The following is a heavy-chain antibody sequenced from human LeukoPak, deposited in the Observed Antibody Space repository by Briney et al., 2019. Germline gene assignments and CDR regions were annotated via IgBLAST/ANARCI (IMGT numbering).Heavy chain of an antibody. V-gene: IGHV1-69*05. J-gene: IGHJ3*02. D-gene: IGHD6-13*01. Sequence: SVKVSCKASGGTFSSYAICGVRQAPGQGLEWMGRIIPIFGTANYAQKFQGRVTITTDESTSTAYMELSSLRSEDTAVYYCARLEAAAGFAFDIRGQGTMVTVSS. CDR1: GGTFSSYA. CDR3: ARLEAAAGFAFDI. CDR2: IIPIFGTA.